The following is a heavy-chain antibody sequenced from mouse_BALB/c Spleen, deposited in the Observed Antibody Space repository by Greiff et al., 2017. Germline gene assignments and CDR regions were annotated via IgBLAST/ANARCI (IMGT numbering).Heavy chain of an antibody. CDR3: ARSGLRPFDY. CDR1: GYTFSSYW. D-gene: IGHD2-2*01. Sequence: QVQLQQSGAELMKPGASVKISCKATGYTFSSYWIEWVKQRPGHGLEWIGEILPGSGSTNYNEKFKSKATLTVDTSSSTAYMQLSSLASEDSALYYCARSGLRPFDYWGQGTTLTVSS. CDR2: ILPGSGST. J-gene: IGHJ2*01. V-gene: IGHV1-9*01.